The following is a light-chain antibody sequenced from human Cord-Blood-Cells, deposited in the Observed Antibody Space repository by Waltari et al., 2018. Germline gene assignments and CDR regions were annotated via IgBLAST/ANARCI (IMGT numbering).Light chain of an antibody. CDR3: QQYGSSPKLT. J-gene: IGKJ4*01. CDR1: QSVSSSY. Sequence: PGERATLSCRASQSVSSSYLAWYQQKPGQAPRLLIYGASSRATGIPDRFSGSGSGTDFTLTISRLEPEDFAVYYCQQYGSSPKLTFGGGTKVESK. CDR2: GAS. V-gene: IGKV3-20*01.